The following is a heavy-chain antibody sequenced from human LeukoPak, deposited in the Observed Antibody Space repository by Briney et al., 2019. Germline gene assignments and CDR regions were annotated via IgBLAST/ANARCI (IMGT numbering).Heavy chain of an antibody. J-gene: IGHJ4*02. V-gene: IGHV3-23*01. CDR1: GFTFRIHA. D-gene: IGHD3-10*01. CDR3: AKSGGSHYGSGSHYYFDY. Sequence: GGSLRLSCAASGFTFRIHAMSWVRQAPGKGLEWVSIIGSGDDLHYADSVKGRFTVSRDDPQNTLYLQMNSLRAEDTAVYYCAKSGGSHYGSGSHYYFDYWGQGTLVTVSS. CDR2: IIGSGDDL.